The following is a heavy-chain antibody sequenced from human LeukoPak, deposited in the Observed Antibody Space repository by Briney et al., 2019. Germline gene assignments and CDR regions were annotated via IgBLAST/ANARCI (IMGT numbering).Heavy chain of an antibody. Sequence: SETLSLTCTASGGSISSYYWSWIRQPAGKGLEWIGRIYTSGSTNYNPSLKSRVTMSVDTSKNQFSLKLSSVTAADTAVYYCARDGRDGYNTRAPPYGMDVWGQGTTVTVSS. V-gene: IGHV4-4*07. J-gene: IGHJ6*02. CDR2: IYTSGST. CDR1: GGSISSYY. CDR3: ARDGRDGYNTRAPPYGMDV. D-gene: IGHD5-24*01.